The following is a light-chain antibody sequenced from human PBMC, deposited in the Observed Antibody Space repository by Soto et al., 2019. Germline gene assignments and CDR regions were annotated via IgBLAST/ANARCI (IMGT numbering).Light chain of an antibody. CDR3: CSYATSSTPVV. CDR1: SSDVGSYNL. V-gene: IGLV2-23*01. Sequence: QSALTQPASVSGSPGQSITISCTGTSSDVGSYNLVSWYQQYPGKAPKLMIYEDSKRPSGVSNRFSGSKSGNTASLTISGLQAEDEADYYCCSYATSSTPVVFGGGTKLTVL. CDR2: EDS. J-gene: IGLJ2*01.